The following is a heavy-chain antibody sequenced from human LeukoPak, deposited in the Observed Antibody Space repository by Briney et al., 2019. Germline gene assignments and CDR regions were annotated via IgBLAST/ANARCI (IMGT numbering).Heavy chain of an antibody. V-gene: IGHV3-11*01. CDR1: GFTFSDYY. Sequence: GGSLRLSCSASGFTFSDYYMSWIRQAPGKGLEWVSYISSGGYTIYYADSVKGRFTISRDNAKNSLYLQMNSLRAEDTAVYYCARGSSGWLNSEGYFQVWGQGTLVTVSS. D-gene: IGHD6-19*01. CDR2: ISSGGYTI. CDR3: ARGSSGWLNSEGYFQV. J-gene: IGHJ1*01.